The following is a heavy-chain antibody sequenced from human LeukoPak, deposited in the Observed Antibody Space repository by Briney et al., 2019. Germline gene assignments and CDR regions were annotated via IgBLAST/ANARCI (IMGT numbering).Heavy chain of an antibody. J-gene: IGHJ4*02. D-gene: IGHD3-3*01. V-gene: IGHV1-69*04. CDR1: GGTFSRYA. Sequence: SVKLSFKASGGTFSRYAFSWVRQAPGQGLEWMGRIIPILHITNYAQKFQGRVTITADKSTSTAYMEVSSLRSEDTAVYYCARDLWSNYYNRPQQIDYWGQGTLVTVSS. CDR3: ARDLWSNYYNRPQQIDY. CDR2: IIPILHIT.